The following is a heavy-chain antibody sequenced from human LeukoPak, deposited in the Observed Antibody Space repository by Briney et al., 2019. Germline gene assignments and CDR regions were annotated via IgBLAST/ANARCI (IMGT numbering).Heavy chain of an antibody. J-gene: IGHJ3*02. CDR3: ASAAAAAPALNAFDI. V-gene: IGHV1-2*02. CDR2: VNPNSGGA. D-gene: IGHD6-13*01. Sequence: ASVKVSCKASGYRYTGYFMHWVRQGPGQGLEWMGYVNPNSGGANYAQSFQGRVTLTTVTSATTTYMELASLTSDDTAVYYCASAAAAAPALNAFDIWGQGTMVTVSS. CDR1: GYRYTGYF.